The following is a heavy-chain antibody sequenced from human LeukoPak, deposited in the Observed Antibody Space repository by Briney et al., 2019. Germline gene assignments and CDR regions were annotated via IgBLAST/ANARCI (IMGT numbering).Heavy chain of an antibody. CDR3: ARGYCSGGSCYYSETLIDY. Sequence: GGSLRLSCGASGFTFSSYAMHWVRQAPGKGLEWVAVISYDGSNKYYADSVKGRFTISRDNSKNTLYLQMNSLRAEDTAVYYCARGYCSGGSCYYSETLIDYWGQGTLVTVSS. CDR1: GFTFSSYA. CDR2: ISYDGSNK. V-gene: IGHV3-30*04. J-gene: IGHJ4*02. D-gene: IGHD2-15*01.